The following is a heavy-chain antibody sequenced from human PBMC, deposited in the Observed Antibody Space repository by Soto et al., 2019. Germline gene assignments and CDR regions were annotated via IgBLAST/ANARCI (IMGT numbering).Heavy chain of an antibody. J-gene: IGHJ5*02. V-gene: IGHV3-48*02. CDR2: ISSSRSTM. Sequence: EVQLVESGGGLVQPGGSLRLSCAASGFTFSSYSMNWVRQAPGKGLEWVSYISSSRSTMYYADSVKGRFTISRENAKNSLYLQMNSLRDEDTAVYYCSSVGAPSWGQGTLVTVSS. CDR3: SSVGAPS. D-gene: IGHD1-26*01. CDR1: GFTFSSYS.